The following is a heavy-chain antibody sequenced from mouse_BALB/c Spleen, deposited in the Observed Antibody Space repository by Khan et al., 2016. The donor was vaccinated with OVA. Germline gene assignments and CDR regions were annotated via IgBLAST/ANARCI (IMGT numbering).Heavy chain of an antibody. Sequence: VQLKESGPELVRPGASVKISCTASGYSITGYFMNWVMQSHGKSLEWIGRINPHIGETFYNQRFKDKATLTVDESSSTAHMELRSLASEDSAVYYCTRIYRSDFDYWGQGTTLTVSS. CDR1: GYSITGYF. CDR3: TRIYRSDFDY. J-gene: IGHJ2*01. V-gene: IGHV1-20*02. CDR2: INPHIGET. D-gene: IGHD6-1*01.